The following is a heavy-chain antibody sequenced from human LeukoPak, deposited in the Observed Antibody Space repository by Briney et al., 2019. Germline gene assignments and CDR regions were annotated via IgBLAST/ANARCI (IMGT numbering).Heavy chain of an antibody. J-gene: IGHJ6*03. CDR2: IYYSGST. D-gene: IGHD4-11*01. Sequence: PSETLSLTCTVSGGSISSYYWSWIRQPPGKGLEWIGYIYYSGSTNYNPSLKSRVTISVDTSKNQLSLRLSSVTAADTAVYYCVRVTRTVPFYYYFDVWGKGTTVAVSS. CDR1: GGSISSYY. CDR3: VRVTRTVPFYYYFDV. V-gene: IGHV4-59*08.